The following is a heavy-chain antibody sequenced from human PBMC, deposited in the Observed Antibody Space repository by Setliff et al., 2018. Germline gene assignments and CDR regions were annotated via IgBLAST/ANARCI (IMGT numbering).Heavy chain of an antibody. CDR1: GNRFTDYF. V-gene: IGHV1-2*02. Sequence: ASVKVSCKASGNRFTDYFLHWVRQAPGQGLEWMGWINPNSGDTHSAQKFQGRVTMTRDTSINTAYMELSSLTSDDTAFYYCAREVLPLVREEAFYIWGQGTMVTVSS. CDR3: AREVLPLVREEAFYI. CDR2: INPNSGDT. D-gene: IGHD2-2*01. J-gene: IGHJ3*02.